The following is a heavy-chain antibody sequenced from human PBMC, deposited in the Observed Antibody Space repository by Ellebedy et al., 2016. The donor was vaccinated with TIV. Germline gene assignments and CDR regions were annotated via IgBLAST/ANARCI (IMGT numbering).Heavy chain of an antibody. V-gene: IGHV3-33*08. Sequence: PGGSLRLSCATSGFTFSDYYLNWIRQAPGKGPEWLAVIWNDGSSQYYADSVKGRFTISRDNAKNSLYLQMNSLRAEDTAVYYCARAASGIVVVNHWGYWGQGTLVTVSS. CDR3: ARAASGIVVVNHWGY. CDR1: GFTFSDYY. CDR2: IWNDGSSQ. J-gene: IGHJ4*02. D-gene: IGHD3-22*01.